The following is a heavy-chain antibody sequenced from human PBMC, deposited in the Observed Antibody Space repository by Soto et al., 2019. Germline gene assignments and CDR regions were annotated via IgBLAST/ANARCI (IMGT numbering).Heavy chain of an antibody. CDR2: ISGSGGST. V-gene: IGHV3-23*01. J-gene: IGHJ4*02. CDR3: AKKHWVVPAAEYYFDF. D-gene: IGHD2-2*01. Sequence: GGSLRLSCAASGFTFSSYAMSWVRQAPGKGLEWVSAISGSGGSTYYADSVKGRFTISRDNSKNTLYLQMNSLRAEDTAVYHCAKKHWVVPAAEYYFDFWGQGTLVTVSS. CDR1: GFTFSSYA.